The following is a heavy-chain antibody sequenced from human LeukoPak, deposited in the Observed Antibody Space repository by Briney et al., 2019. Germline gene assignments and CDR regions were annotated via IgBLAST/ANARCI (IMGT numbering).Heavy chain of an antibody. CDR2: IKGRAYGGTT. J-gene: IGHJ5*02. CDR3: TGRNRRGVRGVMFDP. CDR1: GFKFDDYD. Sequence: PGGSLRLSCTASGFKFDDYDMSWVRQAPGKGLEWVGLIKGRAYGGTTEYATSVKGTFTISRDNSKNIVYLQMNSLKVEDTAVYYCTGRNRRGVRGVMFDPWGQGTLVTVAS. D-gene: IGHD3-10*01. V-gene: IGHV3-49*04.